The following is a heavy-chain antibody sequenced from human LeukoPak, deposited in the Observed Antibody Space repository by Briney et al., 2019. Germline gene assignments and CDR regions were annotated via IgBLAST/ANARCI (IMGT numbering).Heavy chain of an antibody. V-gene: IGHV4-4*02. D-gene: IGHD1-26*01. CDR1: GGSISSSNW. CDR2: IYHSGST. J-gene: IGHJ3*02. Sequence: NSSETLSLTCAVSGGSISSSNWWSWVRQPPGKGLEWIGEIYHSGSTNNNPSLKSRVTISVDKSKNQFSLKLSSVTAADTAVYYCARYGGSYNAFDIWGQGTKVTVSS. CDR3: ARYGGSYNAFDI.